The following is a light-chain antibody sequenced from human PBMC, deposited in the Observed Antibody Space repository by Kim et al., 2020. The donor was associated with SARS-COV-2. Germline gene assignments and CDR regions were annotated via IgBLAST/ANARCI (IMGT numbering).Light chain of an antibody. V-gene: IGKV1-6*01. CDR3: LQYDSYPLT. CDR2: GAS. CDR1: QVIRNE. J-gene: IGKJ1*01. Sequence: AIQMTQSPSSLSTSVGDRVTITCGASQVIRNEFSWYQQQPGKAPKLLIYGASRLQSGVPPRFSGSGSGTDFTLTISSLQPEDFATYYCLQYDSYPLTFGQGTKVEIK.